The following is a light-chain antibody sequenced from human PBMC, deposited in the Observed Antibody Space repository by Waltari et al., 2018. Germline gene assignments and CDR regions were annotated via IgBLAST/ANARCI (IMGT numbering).Light chain of an antibody. CDR3: QQYNEWFPWT. CDR1: RSVGSN. V-gene: IGKV3-15*01. Sequence: EIMMTQSPDTLSVSPGERATLSCRASRSVGSNLAWYQMKPGQAPRLLIFDTSTRATGIPGRFSGSGSGTDFTLTISGLQSEDFAIYYCQQYNEWFPWTFGQGTKVEVK. J-gene: IGKJ1*01. CDR2: DTS.